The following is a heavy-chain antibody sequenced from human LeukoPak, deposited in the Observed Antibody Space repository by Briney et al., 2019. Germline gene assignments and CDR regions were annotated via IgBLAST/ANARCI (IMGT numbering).Heavy chain of an antibody. CDR3: ASADYGSGSEYFQH. J-gene: IGHJ1*01. Sequence: SSETLSLTCTVSGGSISSYYWSWIRQPARKGLEWIGRIYTSGSTNYNPSLKSRVTISVDTSKNQFSLKLSSVTAADTAVYYCASADYGSGSEYFQHWGQGTLVTVSS. D-gene: IGHD3-10*01. CDR1: GGSISSYY. CDR2: IYTSGST. V-gene: IGHV4-4*07.